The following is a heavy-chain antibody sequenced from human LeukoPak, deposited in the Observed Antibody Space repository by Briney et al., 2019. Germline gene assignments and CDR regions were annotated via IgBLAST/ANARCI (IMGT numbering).Heavy chain of an antibody. CDR1: GFTFSSYG. CDR3: AKTLRFLEWLSPLDY. CDR2: IRYDGSNK. D-gene: IGHD3-3*01. Sequence: GGSLRLSCVASGFTFSSYGMHWVRQAPGKGLEWVAFIRYDGSNKYYADSVKGRFTISRDNSKNTLYLQMNSLRAEDTAVYYCAKTLRFLEWLSPLDYWGQGTLVTVSS. V-gene: IGHV3-30*02. J-gene: IGHJ4*02.